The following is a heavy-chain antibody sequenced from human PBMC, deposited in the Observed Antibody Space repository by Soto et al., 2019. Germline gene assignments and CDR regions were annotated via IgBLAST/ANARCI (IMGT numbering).Heavy chain of an antibody. V-gene: IGHV1-69*02. J-gene: IGHJ4*02. CDR2: FNPILSFS. CDR3: ATSLGSASRAIDS. CDR1: GDTFNFYT. D-gene: IGHD3-16*01. Sequence: GASVKVSCKASGDTFNFYTINWVRQAPGLGLEWMGRFNPILSFSNSALKFQGRVTLTADKSTSTAYMVLSSLRSEDTAIYYCATSLGSASRAIDSWGQGPLVTV.